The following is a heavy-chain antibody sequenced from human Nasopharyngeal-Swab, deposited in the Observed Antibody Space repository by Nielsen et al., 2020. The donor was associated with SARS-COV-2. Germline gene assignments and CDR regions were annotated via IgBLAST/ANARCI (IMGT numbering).Heavy chain of an antibody. J-gene: IGHJ6*02. Sequence: GSLRLSCAVYGGSFSGHYWSWIRQPPGKGLEWIGEINHSGSTNYNPSLKSRVTISVDTSKNQFSVKLSSVTAADTAVYYCARASSWAYYYYGMDVWGQGTTVTVSS. CDR2: INHSGST. CDR3: ARASSWAYYYYGMDV. CDR1: GGSFSGHY. V-gene: IGHV4-34*01. D-gene: IGHD6-13*01.